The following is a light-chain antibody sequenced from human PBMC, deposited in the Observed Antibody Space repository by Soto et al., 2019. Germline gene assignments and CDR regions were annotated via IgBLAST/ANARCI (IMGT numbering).Light chain of an antibody. V-gene: IGLV1-40*01. J-gene: IGLJ2*01. CDR2: GNS. CDR3: QSYDSSLSGYVV. Sequence: QAVVTQPPSASGTPGQRVTISCSGSSSNIGTYTVDWYQQVPGTAPKLLIYGNSNRPSGVPDRFSGSKSGTSASLAITGLQAEDEADYYCQSYDSSLSGYVVFGGGTKLTVL. CDR1: SSNIGTYT.